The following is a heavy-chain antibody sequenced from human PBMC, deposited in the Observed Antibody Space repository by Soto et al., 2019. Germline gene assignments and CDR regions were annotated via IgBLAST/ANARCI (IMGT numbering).Heavy chain of an antibody. Sequence: QVQLVESGGGVVQPGRSLRLSCAASGFTFSSYGMHWVRQAPGKGLEWVAIIWHDGRNEYYVDSVKGRFTISRDNSKNTGYLQMNSLRAEDTAVYYCARGNGNSYGVLDYWGQGSLVTVSS. CDR3: ARGNGNSYGVLDY. CDR1: GFTFSSYG. J-gene: IGHJ4*02. CDR2: IWHDGRNE. D-gene: IGHD5-18*01. V-gene: IGHV3-33*01.